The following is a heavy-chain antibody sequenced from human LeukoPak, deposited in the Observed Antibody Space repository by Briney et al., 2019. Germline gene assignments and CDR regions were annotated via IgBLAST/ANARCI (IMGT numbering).Heavy chain of an antibody. Sequence: GGSLRLSCAASGFTFSSYAMSWVRQAPGKGLEWVPAISGSGGSTYYADSVKGRFTISRDNSKNTLYLQMNSLRAEDTAVYYCAKDYYYDSSGPQVIWGQGTMVTVSS. CDR2: ISGSGGST. CDR1: GFTFSSYA. CDR3: AKDYYYDSSGPQVI. V-gene: IGHV3-23*01. J-gene: IGHJ3*02. D-gene: IGHD3-22*01.